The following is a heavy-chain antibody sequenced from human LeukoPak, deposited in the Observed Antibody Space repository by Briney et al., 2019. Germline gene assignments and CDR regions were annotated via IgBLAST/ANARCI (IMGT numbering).Heavy chain of an antibody. CDR3: AKDATYGSGWYGYYYYYMDV. D-gene: IGHD6-19*01. CDR1: GFTFDDYA. J-gene: IGHJ6*03. CDR2: ISWDGGST. V-gene: IGHV3-43D*04. Sequence: GGSLRLSRAASGFTFDDYAMHWVRQAPGKGLEWVSLISWDGGSTYYADSVKGRFTISRDNSKNSLYLQMNSLRAEDTALYYCAKDATYGSGWYGYYYYYMDVWGKGTTVTVSS.